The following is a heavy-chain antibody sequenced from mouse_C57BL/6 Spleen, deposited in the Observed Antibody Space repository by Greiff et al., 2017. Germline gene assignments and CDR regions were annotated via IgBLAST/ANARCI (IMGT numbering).Heavy chain of an antibody. V-gene: IGHV5-17*01. CDR1: GFTFSDYG. CDR2: ISSGSSTI. J-gene: IGHJ4*01. CDR3: APVSLYAMDY. Sequence: EVKLVESGGGLVKPGGSLKLSCAASGFTFSDYGMHWVRQAPEKGLEWVAYISSGSSTIYYADTVKGRFTISRDNAKNTLFLQMTSLRSEDTAMYYCAPVSLYAMDYWGQGTSVTVSS.